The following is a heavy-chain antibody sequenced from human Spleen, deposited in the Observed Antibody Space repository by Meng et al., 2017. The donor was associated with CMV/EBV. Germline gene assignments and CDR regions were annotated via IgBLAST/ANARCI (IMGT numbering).Heavy chain of an antibody. D-gene: IGHD6-13*01. Sequence: GSLRLSCAASGFTFSNHWMHWVRQAPGKGLEWIGNIYYSGSTYYKPSLNRRVTISVDTSKNQISLKLSSVTAADTAAYYCARGPGIAAAGYYWYFDLWGRGTLVTVSS. CDR3: ARGPGIAAAGYYWYFDL. V-gene: IGHV4-4*02. CDR2: IYYSGST. J-gene: IGHJ2*01. CDR1: GFTFSNHW.